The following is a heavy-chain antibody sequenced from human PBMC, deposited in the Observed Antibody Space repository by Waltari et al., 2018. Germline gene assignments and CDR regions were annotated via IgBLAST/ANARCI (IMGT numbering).Heavy chain of an antibody. CDR1: GFTFSSYG. J-gene: IGHJ4*02. D-gene: IGHD1-26*01. CDR2: ISYDGSNK. Sequence: QVQLVESGGGVVQPGRSLRLSCAASGFTFSSYGMPWVPQAPGKGLEWVAVISYDGSNKYYADSVKGRFTISRDNSKNTLYLQMNSLRAEDTAVYYCAKSGARQKHPTYFDYWGQGTLVTVSS. V-gene: IGHV3-30*18. CDR3: AKSGARQKHPTYFDY.